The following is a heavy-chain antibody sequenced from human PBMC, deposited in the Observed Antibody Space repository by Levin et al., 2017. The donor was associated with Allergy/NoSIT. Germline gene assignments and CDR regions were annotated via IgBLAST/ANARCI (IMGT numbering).Heavy chain of an antibody. Sequence: GESLKISCAASGFSFSSFGMNWVRQAPGKGLEWVSFIDSRSIYIYYADSVKGRFTISRDNAKNSLYLQMNSLRADDTAVYYCAREGLEDYYYYGMDVWGQGTTVTVSS. CDR2: IDSRSIYI. V-gene: IGHV3-21*01. J-gene: IGHJ6*02. D-gene: IGHD3/OR15-3a*01. CDR1: GFSFSSFG. CDR3: AREGLEDYYYYGMDV.